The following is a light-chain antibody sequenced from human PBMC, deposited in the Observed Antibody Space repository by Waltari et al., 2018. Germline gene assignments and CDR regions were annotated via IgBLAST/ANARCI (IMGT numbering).Light chain of an antibody. CDR3: MQGTHFPYS. Sequence: DVVMTQSPLSLPITPGQPASMTCRSSQSLLHSNGNTYLSWFLQKPGQPPRRLIYKVSNRDSGVPDRFSGSGAGTDFTLKISRVEAEDVGVHYCMQGTHFPYSFGQGTKVEIK. V-gene: IGKV2-30*02. J-gene: IGKJ2*03. CDR1: QSLLHSNGNTY. CDR2: KVS.